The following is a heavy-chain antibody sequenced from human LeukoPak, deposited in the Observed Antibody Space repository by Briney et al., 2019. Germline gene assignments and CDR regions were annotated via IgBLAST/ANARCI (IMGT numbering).Heavy chain of an antibody. V-gene: IGHV3-49*04. CDR1: GFAFDDFA. CDR2: IRRRAYGGAA. Sequence: GQSLRLSCTTSGFAFDDFAMSWVRQPAGKGLEWAGFIRRRAYGGAAEYAASVKGRFIISRDDSKGIAYLQMNSLKTEDTAVYYCSRNGLVDFDYWGQGSRVIVSP. J-gene: IGHJ4*02. CDR3: SRNGLVDFDY.